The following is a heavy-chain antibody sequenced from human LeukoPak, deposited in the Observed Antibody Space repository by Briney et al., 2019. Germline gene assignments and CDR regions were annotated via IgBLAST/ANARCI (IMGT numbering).Heavy chain of an antibody. Sequence: SVKVSCKASGGTFSSYVINWVRQAPGQGLEWMGGIIPIFGTPNYAQKFQGRVTIIANESTNTAYMELSSLRSEDTAVYYCARSKGDQWLVEEAWFDPWGQGTLVTVSS. CDR1: GGTFSSYV. D-gene: IGHD6-19*01. CDR2: IIPIFGTP. J-gene: IGHJ5*02. CDR3: ARSKGDQWLVEEAWFDP. V-gene: IGHV1-69*13.